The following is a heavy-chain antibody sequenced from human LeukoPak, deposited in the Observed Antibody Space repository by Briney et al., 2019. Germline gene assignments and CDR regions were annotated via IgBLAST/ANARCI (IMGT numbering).Heavy chain of an antibody. CDR2: ISYDGSNK. CDR1: GFTFSSYG. V-gene: IGHV3-30*18. D-gene: IGHD3-10*01. CDR3: AKNGMVSSNWFDP. J-gene: IGHJ5*02. Sequence: GGSLRLSCAVSGFTFSSYGMHWVRQAPGKGLEWVAVISYDGSNKYYADSVKGRFTISRDNSKNTLYLQMNSLRAEDTAVYYCAKNGMVSSNWFDPWGQGTLVTVSS.